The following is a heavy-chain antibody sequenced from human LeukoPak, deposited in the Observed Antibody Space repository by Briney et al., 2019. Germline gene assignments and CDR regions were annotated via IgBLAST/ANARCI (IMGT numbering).Heavy chain of an antibody. J-gene: IGHJ4*02. CDR1: GGSISSSNW. V-gene: IGHV4-4*02. D-gene: IGHD3-22*01. Sequence: PSETLSLTCAVSGGSISSSNWWSWVRQPPGKGLEWIGEIYHSGSTNYNPSLKSRVTISVDKSKNQFSLKLNSVTAADTAVYYCARVTSSGYYYDYWGQGTLVTVSS. CDR2: IYHSGST. CDR3: ARVTSSGYYYDY.